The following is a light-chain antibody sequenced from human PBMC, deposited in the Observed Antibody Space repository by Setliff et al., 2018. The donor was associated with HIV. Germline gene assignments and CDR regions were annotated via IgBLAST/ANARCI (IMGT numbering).Light chain of an antibody. Sequence: QSALTQPPSASGTPGQRVTISCSGSSSNIGSNTVNWYQQLPGTAPKLLIYSNNQRPSGVPDRFSGSKSGTSASLDISGLQSEDEADYYCAAWDDSLNAFDVFGTGTKVTVL. V-gene: IGLV1-44*01. CDR1: SSNIGSNT. J-gene: IGLJ1*01. CDR2: SNN. CDR3: AAWDDSLNAFDV.